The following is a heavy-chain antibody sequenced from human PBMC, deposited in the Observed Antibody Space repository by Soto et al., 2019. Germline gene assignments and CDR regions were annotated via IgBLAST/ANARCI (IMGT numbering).Heavy chain of an antibody. Sequence: GALRLGCAASVFTVSSYWMHWVRQAPGKGLVWVSRINSDGSSTSYADSVKGRFTISRDNAKNTLYLQMNSLRAEDTAVYYCARYYYDFWSGYYQDGMDVWGQGTTVTVSS. D-gene: IGHD3-3*01. V-gene: IGHV3-74*01. CDR3: ARYYYDFWSGYYQDGMDV. J-gene: IGHJ6*02. CDR2: INSDGSST. CDR1: VFTVSSYW.